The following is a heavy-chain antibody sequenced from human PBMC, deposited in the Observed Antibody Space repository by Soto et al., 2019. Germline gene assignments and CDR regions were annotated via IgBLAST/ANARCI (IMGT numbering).Heavy chain of an antibody. CDR3: AKDPLQLVSGLFDP. D-gene: IGHD3-10*01. Sequence: GGSLRLSCAASGFPFSSYAMGWVRQAPGKGMDWVSTITGDGLTTYDADSVKGRFTISRDNSKSTLYLQLNSLRVDDTAVYYCAKDPLQLVSGLFDPWGQGTLVTVSS. CDR1: GFPFSSYA. V-gene: IGHV3-23*01. CDR2: ITGDGLTT. J-gene: IGHJ5*02.